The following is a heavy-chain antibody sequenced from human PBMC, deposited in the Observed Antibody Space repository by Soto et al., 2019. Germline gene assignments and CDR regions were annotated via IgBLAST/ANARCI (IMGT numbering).Heavy chain of an antibody. CDR2: ISSSSSTI. D-gene: IGHD3-22*01. J-gene: IGHJ6*02. Sequence: PGGSLRLSCAASGFTFSSYSMNWVRQAPGKGLEWVSYISSSSSTIYYADSVKGRFTISRDNAKNSLYLQMNSLRDEDTAVYYCARDTFEGYDGSWGYYYYGMDVWGQGTTVTVSS. V-gene: IGHV3-48*02. CDR1: GFTFSSYS. CDR3: ARDTFEGYDGSWGYYYYGMDV.